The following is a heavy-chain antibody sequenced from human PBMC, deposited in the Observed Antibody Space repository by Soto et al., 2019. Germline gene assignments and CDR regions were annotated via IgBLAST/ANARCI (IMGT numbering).Heavy chain of an antibody. Sequence: SETLSLTCTVSGGSISSYYWSWIRQPPGKGLEWIGYIYYSGSTNYNPSLKSRVTISVDTSKNQFSLKLSSVTVADTAVYYCARGGVDTAMVYNWFDPWGQGTLVTVSS. CDR3: ARGGVDTAMVYNWFDP. J-gene: IGHJ5*02. D-gene: IGHD5-18*01. V-gene: IGHV4-59*08. CDR1: GGSISSYY. CDR2: IYYSGST.